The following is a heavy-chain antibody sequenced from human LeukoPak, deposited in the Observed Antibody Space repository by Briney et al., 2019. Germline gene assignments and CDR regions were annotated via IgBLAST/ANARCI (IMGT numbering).Heavy chain of an antibody. V-gene: IGHV4-34*01. J-gene: IGHJ4*02. D-gene: IGHD6-13*01. Sequence: PSETLSLTCAVYGGSFSGYCWSWIRQPPGKGLEWIGEINHSGSTNYNPSLKSRVTISVDMSKNQFSLKLSSVTAADTAVYYCARVWYSSSWTIDYWGQGTLVTVSS. CDR1: GGSFSGYC. CDR2: INHSGST. CDR3: ARVWYSSSWTIDY.